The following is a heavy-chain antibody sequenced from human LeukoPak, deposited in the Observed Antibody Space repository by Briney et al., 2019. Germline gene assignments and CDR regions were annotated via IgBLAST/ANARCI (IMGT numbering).Heavy chain of an antibody. J-gene: IGHJ4*02. CDR3: AISFGSDLPVG. CDR2: ISGYNGNT. Sequence: ASVQVSCQASGYTFTSYGFTWVRQAPGQGLEWMGWISGYNGNTNYAQKLQGRVTMTTDTSTSTAYMELRSLRSDDTAVYYCAISFGSDLPVGWGQGTLVTVSS. D-gene: IGHD3-10*01. CDR1: GYTFTSYG. V-gene: IGHV1-18*04.